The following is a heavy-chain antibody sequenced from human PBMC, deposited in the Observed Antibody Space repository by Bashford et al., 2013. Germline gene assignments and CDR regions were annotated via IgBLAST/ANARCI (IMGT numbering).Heavy chain of an antibody. V-gene: IGHV3-21*01. Sequence: GSLRLSCAVSGFTFSTYSMNWVRQAPGKGLEWVSSISPSSSYIYYADSVKGRFTISRDNAKNSLYLQMNSLRAEDTAVYYCARAPPKYGSENYYFDSWGQGTLVTVSS. CDR3: ARAPPKYGSENYYFDS. CDR2: ISPSSSYI. D-gene: IGHD3-10*01. J-gene: IGHJ4*02. CDR1: GFTFSTYS.